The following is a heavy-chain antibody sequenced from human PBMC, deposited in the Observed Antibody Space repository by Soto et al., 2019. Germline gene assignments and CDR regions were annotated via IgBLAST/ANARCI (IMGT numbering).Heavy chain of an antibody. CDR3: ATVFEH. Sequence: VPLVESGGGSVQPGGSLRLSCVASGINFSGFWMHWVRQVPGKGLEWVARVDSAGSGTSYADFVKGRFTVSRGNAKNTVSLQMDSLRVEDTAVYYCATVFEHWGQGIPVTVSS. CDR2: VDSAGSGT. J-gene: IGHJ4*02. V-gene: IGHV3-74*01. CDR1: GINFSGFW.